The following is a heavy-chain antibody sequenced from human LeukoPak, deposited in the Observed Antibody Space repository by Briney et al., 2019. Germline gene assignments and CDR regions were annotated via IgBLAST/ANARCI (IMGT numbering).Heavy chain of an antibody. CDR3: ARDHSYGYSGYYYYGMDV. D-gene: IGHD5-18*01. J-gene: IGHJ6*02. CDR2: IYYSGST. V-gene: IGHV4-30-4*01. CDR1: GGSISSGDYY. Sequence: SETLSLTCTVSGGSISSGDYYWSWIRQPPGKGLEWIGYIYYSGSTYYNPSLKSRVTISVDTSKNQFSLKLSSVTAADTAVYYCARDHSYGYSGYYYYGMDVWGQGTTVTVSS.